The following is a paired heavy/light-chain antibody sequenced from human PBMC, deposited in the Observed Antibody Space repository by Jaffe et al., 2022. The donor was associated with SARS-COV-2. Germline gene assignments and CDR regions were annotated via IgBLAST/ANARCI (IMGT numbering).Heavy chain of an antibody. CDR1: RFTFDAYA. D-gene: IGHD3-16*02. CDR2: ISYDGGKK. J-gene: IGHJ6*02. Sequence: QAQLVESGGGVVQPGGSLRLSCAASRFTFDAYAIHWVRQAPGKGLEWVAGISYDGGKKFYADSVRGRFTISRDNSRKTVSVQMNSLRAEDTAVYFCARDPEYQMHYRYYYGMDVWGQGTTVTVSS. CDR3: ARDPEYQMHYRYYYGMDV. V-gene: IGHV3-30-3*01.
Light chain of an antibody. CDR3: QQLHSFPWT. V-gene: IGKV1-9*01. CDR2: AAS. CDR1: QDISNY. J-gene: IGKJ1*01. Sequence: DLQLTQSPSFLSASVGDRVTITCRASQDISNYVVWYQQKTGKAPQRLIYAASTLHSGVPSRFSGSGSGTEFTLTITSLQPEDFATYYCQQLHSFPWTFGLGTKVETK.